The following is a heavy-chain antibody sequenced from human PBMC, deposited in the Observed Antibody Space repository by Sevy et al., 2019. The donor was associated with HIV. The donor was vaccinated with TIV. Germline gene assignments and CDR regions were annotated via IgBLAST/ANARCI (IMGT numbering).Heavy chain of an antibody. CDR2: LSFGCGKI. J-gene: IGHJ4*02. D-gene: IGHD2-8*01. CDR1: GFAFYDYS. Sequence: GSLRLYCAASGFAFYDYSMSWIRQAPGKGLEWVATLSFGCGKINYADSVKGRFTISRDNSKNSFYLQMDNLRVEDTALYYCAREGCTRPHDYWVQGTRVTVSS. V-gene: IGHV3-23*01. CDR3: AREGCTRPHDY.